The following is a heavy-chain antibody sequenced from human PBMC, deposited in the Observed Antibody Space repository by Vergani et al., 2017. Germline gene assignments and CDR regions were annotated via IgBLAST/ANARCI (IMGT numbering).Heavy chain of an antibody. V-gene: IGHV4-59*01. CDR1: GGSISSYY. Sequence: QVQLQESGPGLVKPSETLSLTCTVSGGSISSYYWSWIRQPPGKGLEWIGYIYYSGSTNYNPSLKSRGTISVDTSKNQFSLKLSSVTAADTAVYYCARETYCSSTSCLGANWFDPWGQGTLVTVSS. J-gene: IGHJ5*02. D-gene: IGHD2-2*01. CDR2: IYYSGST. CDR3: ARETYCSSTSCLGANWFDP.